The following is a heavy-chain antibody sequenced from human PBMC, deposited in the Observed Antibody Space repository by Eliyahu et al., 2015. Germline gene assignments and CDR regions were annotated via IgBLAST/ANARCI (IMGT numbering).Heavy chain of an antibody. D-gene: IGHD2-21*02. J-gene: IGHJ3*01. CDR1: GFXFXSXX. CDR3: AKDEYCGYDCFIGAFDL. Sequence: EVHLLESGGGLVQPGGSLRLSCAASGFXFXSXXMTWVRQAPGKGLEWVSSIRSRGESTYYADSVKGRFTISRDNSKNTVSLQMNSLRAEDAAVYYCAKDEYCGYDCFIGAFDLWGQGTMVTVSS. V-gene: IGHV3-23*01. CDR2: IRSRGEST.